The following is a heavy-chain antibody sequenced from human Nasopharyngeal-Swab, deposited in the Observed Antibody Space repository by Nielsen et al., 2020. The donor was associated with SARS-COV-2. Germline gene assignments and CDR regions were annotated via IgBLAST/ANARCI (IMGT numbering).Heavy chain of an antibody. CDR3: ARDYYDSSGSAKGNDY. CDR1: GFTFDDYG. CDR2: INWNGGST. J-gene: IGHJ4*02. D-gene: IGHD3-22*01. V-gene: IGHV3-20*04. Sequence: GGSLRLSCAASGFTFDDYGMSWVRQAPGKGLEWVSGINWNGGSTGYAGSVKGRFTISRDNAKNSLYLQMNSLRAEDTALYYCARDYYDSSGSAKGNDYWGQGTLVTVSS.